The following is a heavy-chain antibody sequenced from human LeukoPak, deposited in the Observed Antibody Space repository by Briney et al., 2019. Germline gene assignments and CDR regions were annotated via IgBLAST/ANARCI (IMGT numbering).Heavy chain of an antibody. CDR2: INSDESIT. Sequence: GGSLRLSCAASGSTFSSYAMSWVRQAPGKGLVWVSRINSDESITTYADSVKGRFTISRDNAKNTLYLQMNSLRAEDTAVYYCARGLVPGFLDYWGQGTPVTVSS. CDR1: GSTFSSYA. D-gene: IGHD4-11*01. J-gene: IGHJ4*02. V-gene: IGHV3-74*01. CDR3: ARGLVPGFLDY.